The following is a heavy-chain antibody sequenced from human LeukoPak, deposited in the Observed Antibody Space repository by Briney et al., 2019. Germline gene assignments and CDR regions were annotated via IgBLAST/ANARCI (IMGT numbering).Heavy chain of an antibody. D-gene: IGHD1-26*01. CDR3: AKGGKWDVTPFDY. CDR1: GFTFTNYS. J-gene: IGHJ4*02. V-gene: IGHV3-23*01. Sequence: GGSLRLSCAASGFTFTNYSMNWVRQAPGKGLEWVSTISGGGGSTYYADSVKGRFTISRDNSKNTLYLQVNSLRAEDTAVYYCAKGGKWDVTPFDYWGQGTLVTVSS. CDR2: ISGGGGST.